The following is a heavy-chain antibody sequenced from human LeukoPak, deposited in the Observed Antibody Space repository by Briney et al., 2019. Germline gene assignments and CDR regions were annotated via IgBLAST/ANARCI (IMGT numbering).Heavy chain of an antibody. J-gene: IGHJ4*02. V-gene: IGHV1-69*01. CDR3: ARDPGFGYDSNSWDY. D-gene: IGHD3-22*01. CDR2: IIPIFGTA. Sequence: ASVKVSCKASGGTFSSYAISWVRQAPGQGLEWMGGIIPIFGTANYAQKFQGRVTITADESTSTAYMELSSLRSEDTAVYYCARDPGFGYDSNSWDYWGQGTLVTVSS. CDR1: GGTFSSYA.